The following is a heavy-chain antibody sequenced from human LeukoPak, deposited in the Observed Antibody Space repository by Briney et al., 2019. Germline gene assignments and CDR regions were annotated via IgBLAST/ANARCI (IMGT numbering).Heavy chain of an antibody. Sequence: GGSLRLSCAASGFTVSTNYMRWVRQAPGKGLEWVSVIYSGGSTYYADSVKGRFTISRDNSKNTVYLQMNRLRAEDTAVYYCARDHNCGGDCYSGMDVWGKGITVTVSS. CDR2: IYSGGST. D-gene: IGHD2-21*01. V-gene: IGHV3-53*01. J-gene: IGHJ6*04. CDR3: ARDHNCGGDCYSGMDV. CDR1: GFTVSTNY.